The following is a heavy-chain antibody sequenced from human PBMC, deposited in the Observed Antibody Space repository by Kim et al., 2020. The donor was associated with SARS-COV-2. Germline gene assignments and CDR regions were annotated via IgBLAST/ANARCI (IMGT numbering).Heavy chain of an antibody. D-gene: IGHD3-16*01. V-gene: IGHV4-31*03. CDR2: IYYSGST. CDR3: ARDSYDWRDYYYYGMDV. J-gene: IGHJ6*02. Sequence: SETLSLTCTVSGGSISSGSYYWSWIRQHPGKGLEWIGYIYYSGSTYYNPSLKSRVTISVDTSKNQFYLKLSSVTAADTAVYYCARDSYDWRDYYYYGMDVGGQGTTVTVSS. CDR1: GGSISSGSYY.